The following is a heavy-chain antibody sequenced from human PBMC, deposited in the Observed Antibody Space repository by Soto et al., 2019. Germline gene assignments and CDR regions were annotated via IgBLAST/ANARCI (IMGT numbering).Heavy chain of an antibody. CDR3: VGGQYYFDY. CDR1: GFPFTTYG. D-gene: IGHD3-10*01. J-gene: IGHJ4*02. Sequence: QVQLVESGGGVVQPGRSLRLSCAASGFPFTTYGMHWVREGPGKGLEWVAVISYDGSNTYYADSVKGRFTISRDNSKNPLYLQMNSLRPEDTALYYCVGGQYYFDYRGQGALVTVSS. V-gene: IGHV3-30*03. CDR2: ISYDGSNT.